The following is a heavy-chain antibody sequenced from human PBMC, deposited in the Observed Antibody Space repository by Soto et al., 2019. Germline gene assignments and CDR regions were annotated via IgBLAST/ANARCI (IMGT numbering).Heavy chain of an antibody. CDR3: TTGYCSSTSCFSYFDY. J-gene: IGHJ4*02. CDR2: IKSKTDGGTT. Sequence: PGGSLRLSCAASGFTFSNAWMSRVRQAPGKGLEWVGRIKSKTDGGTTDYAAPVKGRFTISRDDSKNTLYLQMNSLKTEDTAVYYCTTGYCSSTSCFSYFDYWGQGTLVTVSS. D-gene: IGHD2-2*03. CDR1: GFTFSNAW. V-gene: IGHV3-15*01.